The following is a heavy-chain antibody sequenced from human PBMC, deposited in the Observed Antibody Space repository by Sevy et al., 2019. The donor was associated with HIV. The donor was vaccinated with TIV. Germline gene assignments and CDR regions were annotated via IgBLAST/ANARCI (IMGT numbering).Heavy chain of an antibody. CDR1: GGSISSSSYY. V-gene: IGHV4-39*01. CDR3: ARTSYYDFNWFDP. Sequence: SETLSLTCTVSGGSISSSSYYWGWIRQPPGKGLEWIGSIYYSWSTYYNPSLKSRVTISVDTSKNQFSLKLSSVTAADTAVYYCARTSYYDFNWFDPWGQGTLVTVSS. CDR2: IYYSWST. J-gene: IGHJ5*02. D-gene: IGHD3-3*01.